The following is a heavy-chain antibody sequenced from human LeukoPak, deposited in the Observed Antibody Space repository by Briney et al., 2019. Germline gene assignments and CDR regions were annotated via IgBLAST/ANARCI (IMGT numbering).Heavy chain of an antibody. D-gene: IGHD4-11*01. Sequence: ASVKVSCKASGYTFTSYDINWVRQATGQGLEWMGWMNPNSGNTGYAQKFQGRVTITRNTSISTVYMELSSLRSEDTAVYYCARVGSATGGALGYWGQGTLVTVSS. CDR3: ARVGSATGGALGY. V-gene: IGHV1-8*03. J-gene: IGHJ4*02. CDR1: GYTFTSYD. CDR2: MNPNSGNT.